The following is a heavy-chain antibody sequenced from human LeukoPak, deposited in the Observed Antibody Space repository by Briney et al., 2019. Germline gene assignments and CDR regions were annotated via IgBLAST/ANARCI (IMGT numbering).Heavy chain of an antibody. V-gene: IGHV3-30*02. CDR3: AKDRCSNGIGCYYYYMDV. J-gene: IGHJ6*03. D-gene: IGHD2-8*01. Sequence: GGSLRLSCAASGFTFSSYGMHWVRQAPGKGLEWVAFIRYDGSNRYYADSVKGRFTISRDNSKNTLYLQMNSLRAEDTAVYYCAKDRCSNGIGCYYYYMDVWGKGTTVTISS. CDR2: IRYDGSNR. CDR1: GFTFSSYG.